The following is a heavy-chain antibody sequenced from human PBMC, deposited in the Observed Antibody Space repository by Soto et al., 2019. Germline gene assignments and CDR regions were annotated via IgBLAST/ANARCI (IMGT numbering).Heavy chain of an antibody. CDR2: IYYSGST. V-gene: IGHV4-31*03. CDR1: GGSISSGGYY. J-gene: IGHJ4*02. CDR3: ACRGVPHPFDY. D-gene: IGHD3-10*01. Sequence: QVQLQESGPGLVKPSQTLSLTCTVSGGSISSGGYYWSWIRQHPGKGLEWIGYIYYSGSTYYNPSRHRXXNXSXXPAKNQFPLKLSSVTAADTAVYYCACRGVPHPFDYSGQGTLVTVSS.